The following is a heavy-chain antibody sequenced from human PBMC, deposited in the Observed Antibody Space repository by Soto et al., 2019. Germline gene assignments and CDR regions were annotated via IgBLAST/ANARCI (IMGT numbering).Heavy chain of an antibody. V-gene: IGHV3-21*01. CDR2: ISDGSGFI. Sequence: GGSLRLSCTASQFTFSTSSMNWVRQAPGKGLEWVSSISDGSGFIYYADSVKGRFTISRDNAKNSLYLQMNSLRADDTAVYYCARDLRSTRYFDYWGQGTMVT. J-gene: IGHJ4*02. D-gene: IGHD1-26*01. CDR3: ARDLRSTRYFDY. CDR1: QFTFSTSS.